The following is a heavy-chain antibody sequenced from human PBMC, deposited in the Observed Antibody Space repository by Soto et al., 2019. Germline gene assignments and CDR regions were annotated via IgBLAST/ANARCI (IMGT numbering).Heavy chain of an antibody. J-gene: IGHJ5*02. CDR2: IYYSGST. CDR3: ARDRPIRDSGSPSFDP. Sequence: SETLSLTCTVSGGSMSSYYWSWIRQPPGKGLEWIGYIYYSGSTNYNPSLKSRVTISVDTSKNQFSLKLSSVTVADTAIYSCARDRPIRDSGSPSFDPWGQGTLVTVSS. D-gene: IGHD3-10*01. CDR1: GGSMSSYY. V-gene: IGHV4-59*12.